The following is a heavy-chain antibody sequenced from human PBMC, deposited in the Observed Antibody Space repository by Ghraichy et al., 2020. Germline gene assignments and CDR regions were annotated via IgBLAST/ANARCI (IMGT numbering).Heavy chain of an antibody. J-gene: IGHJ4*02. D-gene: IGHD2-8*02. CDR3: ARDGPGGGI. V-gene: IGHV3-53*01. CDR1: GVTVSDNY. CDR2: IYSGGGT. Sequence: GGSLRLSCVASGVTVSDNYMLWFRQAPGKGLEWVSLIYSGGGTDYADSVRGQFTISRDKSKNTLYLQMHSLRAEDTAVHYCARDGPGGGIRGQGTLVTVSS.